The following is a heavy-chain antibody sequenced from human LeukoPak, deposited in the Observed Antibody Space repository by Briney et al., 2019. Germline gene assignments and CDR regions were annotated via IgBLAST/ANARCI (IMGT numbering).Heavy chain of an antibody. J-gene: IGHJ4*02. D-gene: IGHD2-2*02. CDR1: GFTFSSYS. Sequence: GGSLRLSCAASGFTFSSYSMNCVRQAPGKGLEWVSSISSSSSYIYYADSVKGRFTISRDNAKKSLYLQMNSLRAEETALYYCAKDHGFAKDCSSTSCYTDTVWDDYGVFIYSVHWAQGTLLTLSS. CDR2: ISSSSSYI. CDR3: AKDHGFAKDCSSTSCYTDTVWDDYGVFIYSVH. V-gene: IGHV3-21*04.